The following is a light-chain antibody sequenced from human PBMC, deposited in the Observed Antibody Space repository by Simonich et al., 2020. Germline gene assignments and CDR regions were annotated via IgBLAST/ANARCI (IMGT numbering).Light chain of an antibody. CDR2: DVS. J-gene: IGLJ7*01. CDR1: SSDVGGYNY. CDR3: CSYAGSSTFAV. Sequence: QSALTQPASVSGSPGQSITISCTGTSSDVGGYNYVSWYQQHPGKAPKPLIYDVSNRPSGVSKRFSGSKSGNTASLTISGLQAEDEADYYCCSYAGSSTFAVFGGGTQLTVL. V-gene: IGLV2-14*03.